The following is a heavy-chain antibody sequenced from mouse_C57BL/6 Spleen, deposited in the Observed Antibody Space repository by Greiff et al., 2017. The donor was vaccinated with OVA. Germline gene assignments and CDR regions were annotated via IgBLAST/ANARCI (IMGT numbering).Heavy chain of an antibody. CDR3: ARGSSSGYFDY. CDR1: GYSITSGYD. Sequence: EVQRVESGPGMVKPSQSLSLTCTVTGYSITSGYDWHWIRHFPGNKLEWMGYISYSGSTNYNPSLKSRISITHDTSKNHFFLKLNSVTTEDTATYYCARGSSSGYFDYWGQGTTLTVSS. J-gene: IGHJ2*01. V-gene: IGHV3-1*01. CDR2: ISYSGST. D-gene: IGHD3-2*02.